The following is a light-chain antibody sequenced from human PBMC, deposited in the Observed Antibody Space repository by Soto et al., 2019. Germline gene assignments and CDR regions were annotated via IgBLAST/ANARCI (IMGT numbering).Light chain of an antibody. V-gene: IGKV3-20*01. CDR3: QQYGSSPPAT. J-gene: IGKJ1*01. CDR1: QRVSSSY. Sequence: ELVLTQSPGTLSLSPGDRATLSCRASQRVSSSYLAWYQQKPGQAPRLLIYGASSRATGIPDRFSGSGSGTDFTLTISKMEPEYCAVYYCQQYGSSPPATFGQGTKVEIK. CDR2: GAS.